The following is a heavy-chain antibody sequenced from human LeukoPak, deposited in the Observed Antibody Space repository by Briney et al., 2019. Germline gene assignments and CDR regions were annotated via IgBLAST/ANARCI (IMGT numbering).Heavy chain of an antibody. CDR1: GFTLDDYA. CDR3: AKDRGAYYDFWSGYPTGYFDY. Sequence: GRSLRLSCAASGFTLDDYAMHWVRQAPGKGLEWVSGISWNSGSIGYADSVKGRFTISRDNAKNSLYLQMNSLRAEDTALYYCAKDRGAYYDFWSGYPTGYFDYWGQGILVTVSS. D-gene: IGHD3-3*01. V-gene: IGHV3-9*01. CDR2: ISWNSGSI. J-gene: IGHJ4*02.